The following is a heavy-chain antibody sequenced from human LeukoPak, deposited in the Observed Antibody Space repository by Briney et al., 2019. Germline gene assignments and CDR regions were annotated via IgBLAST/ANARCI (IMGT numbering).Heavy chain of an antibody. D-gene: IGHD6-13*01. V-gene: IGHV1-8*01. CDR1: GYTFSNYD. CDR2: MSPNNGKT. CDR3: ARGTPEGSSSDS. J-gene: IGHJ4*02. Sequence: ASVKVSFKACGYTFSNYDINWVRQATGQGLEWMGWMSPNNGKTGYAQNFQGRVTMTRDTSISTAYMELRRLRIEDTAVYYCARGTPEGSSSDSWGQGTLVTVSS.